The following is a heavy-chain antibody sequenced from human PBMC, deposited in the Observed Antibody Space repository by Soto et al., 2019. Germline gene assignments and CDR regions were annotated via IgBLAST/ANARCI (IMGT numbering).Heavy chain of an antibody. Sequence: PGGSLRLSCAASGFTFSSYAMHWVRQAPGKGLEWVAVISYDGSNKYYADSVKGRFTISRDNSKNTLYLQMNSLRAEDTAVYYCARGLWSYSFYYYYGMDVWGQGTTVTVSS. CDR3: ARGLWSYSFYYYYGMDV. J-gene: IGHJ6*02. V-gene: IGHV3-30-3*01. D-gene: IGHD1-26*01. CDR2: ISYDGSNK. CDR1: GFTFSSYA.